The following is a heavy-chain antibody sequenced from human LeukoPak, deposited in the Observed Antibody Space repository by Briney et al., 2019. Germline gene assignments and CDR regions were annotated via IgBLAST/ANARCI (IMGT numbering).Heavy chain of an antibody. CDR3: GRDYSYDSSPSLAS. CDR1: GYSFTSYW. J-gene: IGHJ4*02. V-gene: IGHV5-10-1*01. Sequence: GESLKISCKGSGYSFTSYWISWVRQMPGKGLEWMGRIDPSDSYTNYSPSFQGHVTISADKSISTAYLQWSSLKASDTAMYYCGRDYSYDSSPSLASGGQGPLVTVS. CDR2: IDPSDSYT. D-gene: IGHD3-22*01.